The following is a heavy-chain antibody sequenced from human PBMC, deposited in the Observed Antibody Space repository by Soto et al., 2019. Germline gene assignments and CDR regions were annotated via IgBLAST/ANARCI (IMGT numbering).Heavy chain of an antibody. D-gene: IGHD1-1*01. CDR1: GYSVSSGYY. V-gene: IGHV4-38-2*01. CDR3: ARLASPGWTPNLFDS. J-gene: IGHJ4*02. CDR2: IYHSGST. Sequence: SETLSLTCAVSGYSVSSGYYWGWIRQPPGKGLEWIGTIYHSGSTFYNPSLKSRVTISLDTSKNQFSLKLSSVTAADTAVYYSARLASPGWTPNLFDSWGQGTLVTVSS.